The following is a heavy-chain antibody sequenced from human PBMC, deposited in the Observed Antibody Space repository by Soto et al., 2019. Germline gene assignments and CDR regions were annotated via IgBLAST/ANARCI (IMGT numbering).Heavy chain of an antibody. J-gene: IGHJ6*02. CDR2: IYYSGST. CDR1: GGSVSSGDYF. CDR3: ARSPNYYYYGFDV. Sequence: SETLSLTCTVSGGSVSSGDYFWIWLRQSPGKRLEWIAYIYYSGSTNYNPSLKSRATISVDTSKSQVSLTLTSMTAADAALYYCARSPNYYYYGFDVWGQGTAVTVSS. D-gene: IGHD3-10*01. V-gene: IGHV4-61*08.